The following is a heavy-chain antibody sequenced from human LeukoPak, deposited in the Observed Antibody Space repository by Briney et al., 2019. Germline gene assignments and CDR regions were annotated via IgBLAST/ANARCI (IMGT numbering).Heavy chain of an antibody. CDR3: ARQGGQWLVQGAFDI. V-gene: IGHV5-51*01. D-gene: IGHD6-19*01. CDR2: IYPGDSAT. CDR1: GYSFTNYW. J-gene: IGHJ3*02. Sequence: PGESLKISCKGSGYSFTNYWIGWVRQMPGKGLEWMGIIYPGDSATRYSPSFQGQVTISADKSIDTAYLQWSSLKASDTAIYYYARQGGQWLVQGAFDIWGQGTMVTVSS.